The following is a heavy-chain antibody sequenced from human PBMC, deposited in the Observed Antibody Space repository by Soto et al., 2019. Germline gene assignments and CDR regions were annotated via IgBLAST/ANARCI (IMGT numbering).Heavy chain of an antibody. CDR3: AVRRDGYSYYFDY. CDR2: LIPIFGTA. D-gene: IGHD2-15*01. V-gene: IGHV1-69*13. J-gene: IGHJ4*02. Sequence: SVKVSCKASGYNISSYAISWVRQAPGQGLEWMGGLIPIFGTANYAQKFQGRVTITADESTSTAYMELSSLRSEDTAVYYCAVRRDGYSYYFDYWGQGTLVTVSS. CDR1: GYNISSYA.